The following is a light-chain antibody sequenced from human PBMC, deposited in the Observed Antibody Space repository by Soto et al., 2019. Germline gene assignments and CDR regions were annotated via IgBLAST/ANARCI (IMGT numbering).Light chain of an antibody. CDR1: QSCRNS. J-gene: IGKJ1*01. CDR3: QQYQNLWT. V-gene: IGKV1-5*01. CDR2: DAS. Sequence: DIQMTQSPSTLSGSVGDRVSITCRASQSCRNSLAWYQQKAGKAPTLLIYDASTLQSGVPSRFSGSGSGTEFSLTISSLQSEDFAVYYCQQYQNLWTFGQGTKVDI.